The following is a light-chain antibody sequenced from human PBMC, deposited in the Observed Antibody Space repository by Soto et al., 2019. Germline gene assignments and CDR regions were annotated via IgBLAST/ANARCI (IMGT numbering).Light chain of an antibody. J-gene: IGLJ3*02. CDR3: CSYAGSYTWV. CDR2: DVS. CDR1: SSDVGGYNY. Sequence: QSALTQPRSVSGSPGQSVTISCTGTSSDVGGYNYVSWYQQHPGKAPKLMIDDVSKRPSGVPDRFSGSKSGNAASLTISGLQADDEADYYCCSYAGSYTWVFGGGTKVTVL. V-gene: IGLV2-11*01.